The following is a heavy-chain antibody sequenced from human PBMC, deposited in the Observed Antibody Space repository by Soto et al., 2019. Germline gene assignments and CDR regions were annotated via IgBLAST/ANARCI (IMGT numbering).Heavy chain of an antibody. CDR1: GFSFSSYA. CDR3: AKDGSGSWSPDS. D-gene: IGHD6-13*01. Sequence: GGSLRLSCAASGFSFSSYAMHWVRQAPGKGLEWVAVISYDGSNRHYADSVKGRFTISRDHSKNTLYLQMNSLRAEDTAVYHCAKDGSGSWSPDSWGQGTLVTVSS. CDR2: ISYDGSNR. V-gene: IGHV3-30*18. J-gene: IGHJ4*02.